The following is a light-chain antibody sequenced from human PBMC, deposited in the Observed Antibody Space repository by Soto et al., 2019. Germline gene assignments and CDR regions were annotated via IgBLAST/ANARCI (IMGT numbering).Light chain of an antibody. J-gene: IGKJ1*01. CDR2: KAS. V-gene: IGKV1-5*03. CDR3: QQYNSFSQT. Sequence: RTRCPSSRSASVGGTSSRDSVASQRISSWLAWYQQKPGKAPKLLIYKASTLESGVPSRFSGSGSATEFTLLISSLQPDDFATYYCQQYNSFSQTFGHGTKVDIK. CDR1: QRISSW.